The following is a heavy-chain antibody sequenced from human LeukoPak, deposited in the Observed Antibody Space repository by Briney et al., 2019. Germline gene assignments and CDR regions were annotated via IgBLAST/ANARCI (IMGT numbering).Heavy chain of an antibody. CDR3: AGDQPDIAAPGRSPAYEY. CDR1: GFTFSSYT. V-gene: IGHV3-48*01. CDR2: ISGGSSTI. Sequence: GGSLRLSCAASGFTFSSYTMHWVRQAPGKGLEWISYISGGSSTIHYADSVKGRFTVSRDNARNSLYLQMNSLRSDDTAVYYCAGDQPDIAAPGRSPAYEYWGQGTLVTVSS. D-gene: IGHD6-13*01. J-gene: IGHJ1*01.